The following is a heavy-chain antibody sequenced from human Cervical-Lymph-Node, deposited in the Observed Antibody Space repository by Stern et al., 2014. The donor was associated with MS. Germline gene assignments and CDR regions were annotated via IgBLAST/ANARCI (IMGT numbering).Heavy chain of an antibody. J-gene: IGHJ4*02. V-gene: IGHV5-51*01. CDR1: GYSFTSYW. CDR3: ARHCGFRPGCIDY. D-gene: IGHD2-21*01. CDR2: NYPGDSDP. Sequence: MQLEQSGAEVKKPGESLKISCKGSGYSFTSYWIGWVRQMPGKRLEGMGINYPGDSDPRCSPSFQGQVPISAAKSISTAYLQWSSLKASDTAMYYCARHCGFRPGCIDYWGQGTLFTVSS.